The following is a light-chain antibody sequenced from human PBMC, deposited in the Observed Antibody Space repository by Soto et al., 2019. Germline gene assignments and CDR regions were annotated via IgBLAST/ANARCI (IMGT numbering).Light chain of an antibody. V-gene: IGKV1-27*01. CDR3: QKYNSALFT. CDR2: AAS. CDR1: QGISNY. J-gene: IGKJ3*01. Sequence: DIQMTQSPSSLSASVGDRVTITCRASQGISNYLAWYQQKPGKVPKLLIYAASTLQSGVPHRLSGSGSGTDFTLTISSRQPEDVATYYCQKYNSALFTFGPGTKVDIK.